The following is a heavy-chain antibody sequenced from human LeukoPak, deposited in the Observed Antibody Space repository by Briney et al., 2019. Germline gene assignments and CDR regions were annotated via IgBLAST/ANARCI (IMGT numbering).Heavy chain of an antibody. CDR3: VRGWFDF. Sequence: GGSLRLSCAASGFTFSSYTMNWVRLAPGKGLEWVSSVSSGSGYIQYADSVKGRFTISRDNAENSVFLQMRSLRVDDTALYYCVRGWFDFWGQGTPVTVSS. CDR2: VSSGSGYI. CDR1: GFTFSSYT. J-gene: IGHJ5*01. V-gene: IGHV3-21*01.